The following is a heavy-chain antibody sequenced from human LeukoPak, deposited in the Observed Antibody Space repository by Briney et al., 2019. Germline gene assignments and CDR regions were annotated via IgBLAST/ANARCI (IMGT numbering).Heavy chain of an antibody. CDR1: GYTFTNYG. Sequence: SVKVSCKASGYTFTNYGISWVRQAPGQGLEWMGWISGNNGDTNLAQKLQGRVTMTTATSTSTAYMELRSLRSDGTAVYYCARKGRITTVRGDDAFDIWGQGTMVTVSS. CDR3: ARKGRITTVRGDDAFDI. CDR2: ISGNNGDT. D-gene: IGHD3-10*01. V-gene: IGHV1-18*01. J-gene: IGHJ3*02.